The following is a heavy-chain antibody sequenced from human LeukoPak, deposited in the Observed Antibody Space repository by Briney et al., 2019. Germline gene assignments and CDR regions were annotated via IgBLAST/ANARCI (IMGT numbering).Heavy chain of an antibody. J-gene: IGHJ6*02. CDR1: GYTFTGYY. Sequence: PLASVKVSCKASGYTFTGYYMHWVRQAPGQGLEWMGGIIPIFGTANYAQKFQGRVTITADESTSTAYMELSSLRSEDTAVYYCAGASGVVTLEYGMDVWGQGTTVTVSS. D-gene: IGHD4-23*01. CDR3: AGASGVVTLEYGMDV. CDR2: IIPIFGTA. V-gene: IGHV1-69*13.